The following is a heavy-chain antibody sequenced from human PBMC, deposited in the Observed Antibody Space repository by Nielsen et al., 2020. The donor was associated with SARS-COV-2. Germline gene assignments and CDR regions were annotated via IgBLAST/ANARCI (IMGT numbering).Heavy chain of an antibody. CDR3: ARAYYYDSSGYYYGYYYYGMDV. V-gene: IGHV3-7*01. CDR2: IKQDGSEK. Sequence: GGSLRLSCAASGFTFSSYWMSWVRQAPGKGLEWVANIKQDGSEKYYVDSVKGRFTISRDNAKNSLYLQMNSLRAGDTAVYYCARAYYYDSSGYYYGYYYYGMDVWGQGTTVTVSS. CDR1: GFTFSSYW. J-gene: IGHJ6*02. D-gene: IGHD3-22*01.